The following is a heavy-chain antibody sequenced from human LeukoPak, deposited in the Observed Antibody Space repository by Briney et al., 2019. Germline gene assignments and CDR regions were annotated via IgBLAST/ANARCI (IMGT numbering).Heavy chain of an antibody. V-gene: IGHV3-48*04. CDR2: ISSSSSTI. CDR1: GYSFTSYW. D-gene: IGHD2-2*01. CDR3: AREREYCSSTSCHELDY. J-gene: IGHJ4*02. Sequence: GESLKISCKGSGYSFTSYWIGWVRQAPGKGLEWVSYISSSSSTIYYADSVKGRFTISRDNAKNSLYLQMNSLRAEDTAVYYCAREREYCSSTSCHELDYWGQGTLVTVSS.